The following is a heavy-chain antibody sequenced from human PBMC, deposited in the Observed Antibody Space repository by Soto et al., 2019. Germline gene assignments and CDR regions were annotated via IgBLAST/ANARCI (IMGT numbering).Heavy chain of an antibody. Sequence: SVKVYCKAAGGTFSSYAISWVRQAPGQGLEWMGGIIPIFGTANYAQKFQGRVTITADESTSTAYMELSSLRSEDTAVYYCATLTTVTTKVGYYYGMDVWGQGTTVTVS. CDR1: GGTFSSYA. J-gene: IGHJ6*02. D-gene: IGHD4-17*01. CDR3: ATLTTVTTKVGYYYGMDV. V-gene: IGHV1-69*13. CDR2: IIPIFGTA.